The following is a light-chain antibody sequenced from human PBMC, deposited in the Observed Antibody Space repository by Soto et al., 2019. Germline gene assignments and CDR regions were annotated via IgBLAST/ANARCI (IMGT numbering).Light chain of an antibody. V-gene: IGKV3-11*01. CDR1: QSVSSY. CDR2: DAS. Sequence: EIVLTQSPDTLSLYPGERATLSCRASQSVSSYLAWYQQKPGQAPRLLIYDASNRATGIPARFSGSGSGTDFTLTISSLEPEDFAVYYCQQRSNWPPYTFGQGTKLEIK. J-gene: IGKJ2*01. CDR3: QQRSNWPPYT.